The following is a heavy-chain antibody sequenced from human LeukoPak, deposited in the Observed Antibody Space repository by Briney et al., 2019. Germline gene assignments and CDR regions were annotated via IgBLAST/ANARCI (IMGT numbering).Heavy chain of an antibody. V-gene: IGHV1-46*01. CDR2: INPSGGST. D-gene: IGHD4-23*01. CDR1: GYTFTGYY. J-gene: IGHJ5*02. Sequence: ASVKVSCKASGYTFTGYYMHWVRQAPGQGLEWMGLINPSGGSTSYAEKFQGRVIMTRDMSTTTDYMELSSLRSEDTAVYYCARDNSIGGRGWWFDPWGQGTLVTVSS. CDR3: ARDNSIGGRGWWFDP.